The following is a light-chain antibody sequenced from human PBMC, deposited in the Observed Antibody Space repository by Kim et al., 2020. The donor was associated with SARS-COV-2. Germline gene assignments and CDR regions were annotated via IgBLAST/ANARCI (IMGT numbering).Light chain of an antibody. J-gene: IGKJ5*01. V-gene: IGKV1-5*03. CDR3: QQYNSYPIT. CDR1: QTISSW. CDR2: KAS. Sequence: DIQMTQSPSTLSASVRDRVTITCRASQTISSWLAWYQQKPGKAPKLLIYKASSLESGVPSRFSGSGSGTEFTLTISSLQPDDFATYYCQQYNSYPITFGQGTRLEIK.